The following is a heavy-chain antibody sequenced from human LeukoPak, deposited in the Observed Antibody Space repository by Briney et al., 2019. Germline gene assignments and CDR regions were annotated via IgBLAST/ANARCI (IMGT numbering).Heavy chain of an antibody. CDR1: GGSFSGYY. D-gene: IGHD5-18*01. J-gene: IGHJ6*03. Sequence: SETLSLTCAVYGGSFSGYYWSWIRQPPGKGLEWIGEINHSGSTNYNPSLKSRVTISVDTSKNQFSLKLSSVTAADTAVYYCARVRQLWLLGYYYYMDVWGKGTTVTVSS. CDR3: ARVRQLWLLGYYYYMDV. V-gene: IGHV4-34*01. CDR2: INHSGST.